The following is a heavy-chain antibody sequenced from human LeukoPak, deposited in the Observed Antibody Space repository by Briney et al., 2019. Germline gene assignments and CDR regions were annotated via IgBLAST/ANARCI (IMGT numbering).Heavy chain of an antibody. J-gene: IGHJ4*02. V-gene: IGHV1-2*02. CDR3: ARGDRGYSYGSSHPY. Sequence: ASVKVSCKASGYSFTDYYMNLVRQAPGQGLEWMGWINPNSGGTNYAQKFQGRVTMTRDTSISTAYMELSRLRSDDTAVYYCARGDRGYSYGSSHPYWGQGTLVTVSS. CDR1: GYSFTDYY. D-gene: IGHD5-18*01. CDR2: INPNSGGT.